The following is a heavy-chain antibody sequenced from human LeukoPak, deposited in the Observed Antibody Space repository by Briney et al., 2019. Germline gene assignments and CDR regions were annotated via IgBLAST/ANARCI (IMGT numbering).Heavy chain of an antibody. V-gene: IGHV3-7*01. Sequence: GGSLRLSCAASGFTFSSYWMSWVRQAPGKGLEWVANIKQDGSEKYYVDSVKGRFTISRDNAKNSLYLQMNSLGAEDTAVYYCARDVECSGGSCYHSPWFDPWGQGTLVTVSS. J-gene: IGHJ5*02. CDR1: GFTFSSYW. CDR3: ARDVECSGGSCYHSPWFDP. D-gene: IGHD2-15*01. CDR2: IKQDGSEK.